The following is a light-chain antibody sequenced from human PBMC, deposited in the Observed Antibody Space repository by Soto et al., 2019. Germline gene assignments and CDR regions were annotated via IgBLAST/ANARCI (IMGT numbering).Light chain of an antibody. CDR1: QSVSSSY. CDR2: GAS. V-gene: IGKV3-20*01. Sequence: EIVLTQSPGTLSLSPGERATLSCRASQSVSSSYLAWYQQKPGQAPRLLIYGASSRATGIPDRFSGSGSGKYFTLTISRLEPEDFAVYYCQQYSSSPYTFGQGTKLEIK. CDR3: QQYSSSPYT. J-gene: IGKJ2*01.